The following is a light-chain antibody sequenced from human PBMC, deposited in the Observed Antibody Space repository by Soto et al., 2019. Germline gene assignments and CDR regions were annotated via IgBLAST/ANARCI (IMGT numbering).Light chain of an antibody. Sequence: IVMTQSPATLSVSPRERVTLSCRASENVGTNLAWYQQKPGQAPRLLLYGSSTRATGIPATFSGSGSGTEFTLTISSLQSEESAIYYCQQYNNWGLSFGGGTKVEIK. CDR2: GSS. CDR1: ENVGTN. V-gene: IGKV3D-15*01. J-gene: IGKJ4*01. CDR3: QQYNNWGLS.